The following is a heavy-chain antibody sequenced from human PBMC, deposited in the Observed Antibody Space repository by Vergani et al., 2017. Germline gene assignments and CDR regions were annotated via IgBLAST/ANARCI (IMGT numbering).Heavy chain of an antibody. Sequence: QVQLQESGPGLVKPSQTLSLTCTVSGGSISSGDYYWSWIRQPPGKGLEWIGYIYYSGSTYYNPSLKSRVTISVDTSKNQFSLKVSSVTAADTAVYYCARVFGAGAFDYYYGMDVWGQGTTVTVSS. J-gene: IGHJ6*02. CDR2: IYYSGST. D-gene: IGHD3-10*02. V-gene: IGHV4-30-4*08. CDR3: ARVFGAGAFDYYYGMDV. CDR1: GGSISSGDYY.